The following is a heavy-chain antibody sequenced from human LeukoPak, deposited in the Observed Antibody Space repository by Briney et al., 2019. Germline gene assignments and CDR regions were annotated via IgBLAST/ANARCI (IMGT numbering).Heavy chain of an antibody. CDR2: INHSGRT. J-gene: IGHJ4*02. D-gene: IGHD2-15*01. Sequence: SETLSLTCAVHGGSFSDYYWSWIRQSPGKGLEWIGEINHSGRTNYNPSLKSRFTISVDTSKNQFSLKLNFVTATDTAVYYCARHPFLVVVAATPHWGQGTLVTVSS. V-gene: IGHV4-34*01. CDR3: ARHPFLVVVAATPH. CDR1: GGSFSDYY.